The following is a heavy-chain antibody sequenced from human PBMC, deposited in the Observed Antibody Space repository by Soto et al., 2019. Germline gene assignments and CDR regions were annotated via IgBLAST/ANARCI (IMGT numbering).Heavy chain of an antibody. Sequence: QVQLVQSGAEVKKPGSWVKVSCTTSGGTISNFAINWVRQAPGQGLEWMGGIVPIDGTTNYAEKFQGRVTITADASRSTAYMDLSSLRSDDTAVYYCARSFTKSRRGGVAFDYWGQGTLLTVSP. V-gene: IGHV1-69*01. CDR1: GGTISNFA. CDR3: ARSFTKSRRGGVAFDY. D-gene: IGHD3-3*01. CDR2: IVPIDGTT. J-gene: IGHJ4*02.